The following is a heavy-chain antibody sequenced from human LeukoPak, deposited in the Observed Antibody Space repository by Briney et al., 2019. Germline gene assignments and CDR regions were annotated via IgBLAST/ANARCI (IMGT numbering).Heavy chain of an antibody. V-gene: IGHV3-48*03. Sequence: PGGSLRLSCAASGFTFSSYEMNWVRQAPGKGLEWVSYISSGSSSIFYADSVKGRFTISRDNAKNSLYLQMNSLRVEDTAVYYCARGGIAARFACWGQGTLVTVSS. D-gene: IGHD6-6*01. CDR3: ARGGIAARFAC. J-gene: IGHJ4*02. CDR1: GFTFSSYE. CDR2: ISSGSSSI.